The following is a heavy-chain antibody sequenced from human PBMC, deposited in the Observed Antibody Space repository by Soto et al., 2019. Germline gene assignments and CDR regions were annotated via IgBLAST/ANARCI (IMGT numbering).Heavy chain of an antibody. CDR1: GYTFTSYA. D-gene: IGHD6-13*01. CDR2: INAGNGNT. J-gene: IGHJ5*02. V-gene: IGHV1-3*01. CDR3: ARSWVYSSSWPLGWFDP. Sequence: GASVKVSCKASGYTFTSYAMHWVRQAPGQRLEWMGWINAGNGNTKYSQKFQGRVTITRDTSASTAYMELSSLRSEDTAVYYCARSWVYSSSWPLGWFDPWGQGTLVTVS.